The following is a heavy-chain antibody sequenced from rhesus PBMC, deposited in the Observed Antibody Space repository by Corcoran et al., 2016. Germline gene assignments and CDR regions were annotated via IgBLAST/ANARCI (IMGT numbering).Heavy chain of an antibody. D-gene: IGHD6-25*01. V-gene: IGHV4-99*01. J-gene: IGHJ4*01. CDR3: ARHYGGSSYYFDY. CDR2: IGGSSGST. Sequence: QVQLQESGSGLVKPSETLSLTCPVAGYSISSGHYWGWIRQPPGKGLEWIGDIGGSSGSTYSNPALKSRVTISKDTSKTQFSLKLSSVTAADTAVYYCARHYGGSSYYFDYWGQGVLVTVSS. CDR1: GYSISSGHY.